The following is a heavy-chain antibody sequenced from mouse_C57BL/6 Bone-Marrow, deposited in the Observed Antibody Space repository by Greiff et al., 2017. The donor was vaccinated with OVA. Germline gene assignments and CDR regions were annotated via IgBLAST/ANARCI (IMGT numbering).Heavy chain of an antibody. CDR3: ARGTGTEGY. CDR1: GYTFTSYW. Sequence: VQLQQPGAELVRPGSSVKLSCKASGYTFTSYWMDWVKQRPGQGLEWIGNIYPSDSETHYNQKFKGKATLTVDKSSSTAYMQLSSLTSEDSAVYYCARGTGTEGYWGQGTTLTVSS. J-gene: IGHJ2*01. CDR2: IYPSDSET. D-gene: IGHD4-1*01. V-gene: IGHV1-61*01.